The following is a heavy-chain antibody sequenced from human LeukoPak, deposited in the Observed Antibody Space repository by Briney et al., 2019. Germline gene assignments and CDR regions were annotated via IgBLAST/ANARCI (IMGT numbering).Heavy chain of an antibody. CDR2: IYYSGST. J-gene: IGHJ6*02. CDR3: ARQVGLLPNYYYYGMDV. CDR1: GGSISSYY. Sequence: SETLSLTCTVSGGSISSYYWSWIRQPPGKGLEWIGYIYYSGSTNYNPSLKSRVTISVDTSKNQFSLKLSSVTAADTAVYYCARQVGLLPNYYYYGMDVWGQGTTVTVSS. V-gene: IGHV4-59*08. D-gene: IGHD4-23*01.